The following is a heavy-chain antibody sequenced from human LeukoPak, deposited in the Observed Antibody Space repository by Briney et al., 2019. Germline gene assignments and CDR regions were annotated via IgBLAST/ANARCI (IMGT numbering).Heavy chain of an antibody. V-gene: IGHV3-30*02. CDR1: GFTFSSYG. CDR3: SRDRHCIGSTCYGL. Sequence: PGGSLRLSCAPSGFTFSSYGMHWVRQAPGKGLEWVAFIRYDGSNKYYADSVKGRLTISRDNSKNTLYLQMNSLRAEDTAVYYCSRDRHCIGSTCYGLWGQGTRVTVSS. J-gene: IGHJ4*02. D-gene: IGHD2-2*01. CDR2: IRYDGSNK.